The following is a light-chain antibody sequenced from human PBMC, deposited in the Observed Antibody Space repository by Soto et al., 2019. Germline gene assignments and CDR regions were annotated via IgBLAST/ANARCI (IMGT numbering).Light chain of an antibody. J-gene: IGLJ1*01. CDR1: SSNIGSYT. Sequence: QSVLTQPPSASGTPGQRVTISCSGSSSNIGSYTVNWYQQLPGTAPKLLIYNNYQRPSGVPDRFSGSKAGTSASLAISGLQSEDEADYFCAAWDDTLNAYYVFGTGTKDTVL. CDR3: AAWDDTLNAYYV. V-gene: IGLV1-44*01. CDR2: NNY.